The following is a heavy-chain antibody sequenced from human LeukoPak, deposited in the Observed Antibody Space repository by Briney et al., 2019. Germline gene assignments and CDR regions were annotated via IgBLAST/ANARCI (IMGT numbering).Heavy chain of an antibody. Sequence: PSETLSLTCAVYGGSFSGYYWSWIRQPPGKGLEWIGEINHSGSTNYNPSLKSRVTISVDTSKNQFSLKLSSVTAADTAVYYCARVIPPMWSRGRNDAFDIWGQGTMVTVSS. CDR2: INHSGST. CDR1: GGSFSGYY. J-gene: IGHJ3*02. D-gene: IGHD2-21*01. CDR3: ARVIPPMWSRGRNDAFDI. V-gene: IGHV4-34*01.